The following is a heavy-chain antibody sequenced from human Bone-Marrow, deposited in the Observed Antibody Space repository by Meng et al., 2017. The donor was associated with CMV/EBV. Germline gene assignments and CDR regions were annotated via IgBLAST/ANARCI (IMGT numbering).Heavy chain of an antibody. V-gene: IGHV3-48*03. CDR3: ARDKRAHYDYVWGSYRRNDAFDI. CDR2: ISSSGSTR. CDR1: GFTFSSYE. Sequence: GESLKISCAASGFTFSSYEMNWVRQAPGKGLEWVSYISSSGSTRYYADSVKGRFTISRDNAKNSLYLQMNSLRAEDKAVYYCARDKRAHYDYVWGSYRRNDAFDIWGQGTMVTVSS. D-gene: IGHD3-16*02. J-gene: IGHJ3*02.